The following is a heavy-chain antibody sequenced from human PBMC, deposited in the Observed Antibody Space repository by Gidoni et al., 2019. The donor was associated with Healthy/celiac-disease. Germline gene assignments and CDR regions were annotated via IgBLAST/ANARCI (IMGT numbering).Heavy chain of an antibody. CDR3: ARVKQVVTHYYYYYMDV. CDR2: IDWDDDK. D-gene: IGHD3-22*01. V-gene: IGHV2-70*01. CDR1: GFSLSTSGMC. Sequence: QVTLRESGPALVKPTQTLTLTCTFSGFSLSTSGMCVSWIRQPPGKALEWLALIDWDDDKYYSTSLKTRLTISKDTSKNQVVLTMTNMDPVDTATYYCARVKQVVTHYYYYYMDVWGKGTTVTVSS. J-gene: IGHJ6*03.